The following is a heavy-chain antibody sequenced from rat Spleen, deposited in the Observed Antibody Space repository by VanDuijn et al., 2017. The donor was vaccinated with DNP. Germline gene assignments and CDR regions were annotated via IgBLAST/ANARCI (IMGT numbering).Heavy chain of an antibody. D-gene: IGHD1-11*01. CDR2: VTTSDGGA. CDR1: GFTFSDYN. CDR3: ARHGRRVFDY. V-gene: IGHV5-25*01. Sequence: EVQLVESGGGLVQPGRSLKLSCAASGFTFSDYNMAWVRQAPTKGLEWVATVTTSDGGAYYRDSVKGRFTVSRDNAKSTLYLQINSLRSEDMATYYCARHGRRVFDYWGQGVMVTVSS. J-gene: IGHJ2*01.